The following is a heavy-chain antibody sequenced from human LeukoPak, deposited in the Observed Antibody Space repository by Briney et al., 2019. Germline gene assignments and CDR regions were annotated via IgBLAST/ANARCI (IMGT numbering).Heavy chain of an antibody. V-gene: IGHV3-23*01. CDR2: ISGSGGST. CDR1: GFTFSSYA. D-gene: IGHD3-10*01. Sequence: GGSLRLSCAAPGFTFSSYAMSWVRQAPGKGLEWVSAISGSGGSTYYADSVKGRFTISRDNSKNTLYLQMNSLRAEDTAVYYCAKGIWFGELLPYYFDYWGQGTLVTVSS. CDR3: AKGIWFGELLPYYFDY. J-gene: IGHJ4*02.